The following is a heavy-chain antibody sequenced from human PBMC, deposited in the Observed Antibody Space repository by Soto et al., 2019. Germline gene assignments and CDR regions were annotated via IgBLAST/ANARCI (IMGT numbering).Heavy chain of an antibody. CDR3: ARLHYYDSSGYYARYYYYGMDV. D-gene: IGHD3-22*01. CDR1: GYSFTSYW. V-gene: IGHV5-10-1*01. J-gene: IGHJ6*02. Sequence: GESLKISCKGSGYSFTSYWISWVRQMPGKGLEWMGRIDPSDSYTNYSPSFQGHVTISADKSISTAYLQWSSLKASDTAMYYCARLHYYDSSGYYARYYYYGMDVWGQGTTVTVS. CDR2: IDPSDSYT.